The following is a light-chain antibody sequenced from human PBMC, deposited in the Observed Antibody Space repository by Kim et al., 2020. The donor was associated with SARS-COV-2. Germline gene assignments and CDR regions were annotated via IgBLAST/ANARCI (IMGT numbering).Light chain of an antibody. CDR3: QQYNNWPQT. CDR1: QSVNSD. V-gene: IGKV3-15*01. Sequence: EIIMTQSPATLSVSLGGRATLSCRASQSVNSDLAWYQQKPGQAPRLLIYGASTRATGIPARFSGSGSGTDFTLTISSLQSEDFAVYYCQQYNNWPQTFGQGTKLEIK. J-gene: IGKJ1*01. CDR2: GAS.